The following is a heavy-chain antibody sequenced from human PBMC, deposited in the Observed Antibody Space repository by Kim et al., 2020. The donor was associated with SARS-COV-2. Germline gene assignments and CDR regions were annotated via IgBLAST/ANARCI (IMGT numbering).Heavy chain of an antibody. J-gene: IGHJ4*02. CDR2: IYSGGST. CDR1: GFTVSSNY. Sequence: GGSLRLSCAASGFTVSSNYMSWVRQAPGKGLEWVSVIYSGGSTYYADSVKGRFTISRDNSKNTLYLQMNSLRAEDTAVYYCARAYYYGSGSFDYWGQGTLVTVSS. D-gene: IGHD3-10*01. CDR3: ARAYYYGSGSFDY. V-gene: IGHV3-53*01.